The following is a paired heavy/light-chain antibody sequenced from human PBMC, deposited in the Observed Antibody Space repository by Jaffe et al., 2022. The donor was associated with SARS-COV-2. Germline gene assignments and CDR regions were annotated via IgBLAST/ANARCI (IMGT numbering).Heavy chain of an antibody. J-gene: IGHJ6*02. CDR1: GFTFSGYW. CDR3: AREDTAIVKFGMDV. CDR2: INSDGSSI. V-gene: IGHV3-74*01. D-gene: IGHD5-18*01. Sequence: EVQLVESGGGLVQPGGSLRLSCAASGFTFSGYWMHWVRQVPGKGLVWVSRINSDGSSITYADSVKGRFTISRDNAKNTVYLQMNSLRVEDTATYYCAREDTAIVKFGMDVWGQGTTVTVSS.
Light chain of an antibody. V-gene: IGKV4-1*01. CDR3: QQYYSTPRT. CDR2: WAS. CDR1: QSVLYSSNNKNY. Sequence: DIVMTQSPDSLAVSLGERATINCKSSQSVLYSSNNKNYLSWYQQKPGQPPKLLIYWASIRESGAPDRFSGSGSGTDFTLTISSLQAEDVAVYYCQQYYSTPRTFGQGTTVEIK. J-gene: IGKJ1*01.